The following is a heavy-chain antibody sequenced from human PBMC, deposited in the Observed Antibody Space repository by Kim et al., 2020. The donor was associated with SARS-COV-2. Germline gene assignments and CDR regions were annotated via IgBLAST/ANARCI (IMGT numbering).Heavy chain of an antibody. CDR2: IATHNGNS. CDR1: GYTFFSYG. Sequence: ASVKVSCKASGYTFFSYGISWVRQAPGQGLEWMGWIATHNGNSKYAQKFQGRVTMTTDTSATTVYMEMTRLTPDDTAVYYCARGEEWNYFDYWGQGALVTVSS. J-gene: IGHJ4*02. D-gene: IGHD3-3*01. V-gene: IGHV1-18*01. CDR3: ARGEEWNYFDY.